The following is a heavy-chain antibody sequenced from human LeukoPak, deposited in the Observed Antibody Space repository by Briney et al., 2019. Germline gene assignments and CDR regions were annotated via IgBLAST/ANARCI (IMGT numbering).Heavy chain of an antibody. J-gene: IGHJ4*02. CDR2: ISSSGSII. Sequence: GGSLRLSCAVSGFTFSSYEMNWVRQAPGKGLEWVSYISSSGSIIYYADSVKGRFTISRDNAKNSLYLQMNTLRAEDTAVYYCARSGYSYGPFEYWGQGTLVTVSS. D-gene: IGHD5-18*01. V-gene: IGHV3-48*03. CDR3: ARSGYSYGPFEY. CDR1: GFTFSSYE.